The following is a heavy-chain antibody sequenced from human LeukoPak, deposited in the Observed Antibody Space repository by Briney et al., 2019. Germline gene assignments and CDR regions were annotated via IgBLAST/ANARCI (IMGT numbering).Heavy chain of an antibody. D-gene: IGHD6-13*01. Sequence: GASVKVSCKASGYTFTGYHMHWVRQAPGHGLEWMGWINPNSGGTNYAQKFQGRVTMTRDTSISTAYMELSRLRSDDTAVYYSARFIAAAGTSYYFDYWGQGTLVTVSS. CDR2: INPNSGGT. V-gene: IGHV1-2*02. CDR3: ARFIAAAGTSYYFDY. CDR1: GYTFTGYH. J-gene: IGHJ4*02.